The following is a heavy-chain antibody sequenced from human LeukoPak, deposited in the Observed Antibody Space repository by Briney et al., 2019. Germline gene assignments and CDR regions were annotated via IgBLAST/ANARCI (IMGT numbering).Heavy chain of an antibody. Sequence: SVKVSCKTSGGTFSSDAISWVRQAPGQGLEWMGRVIPYLGIIDYAQSFQGRVTITADKSTSTAYMELSSLRSEDTAVYYCARNDIVVVPAAQGNWFDPWGQGTLVTVSS. CDR1: GGTFSSDA. J-gene: IGHJ5*02. CDR3: ARNDIVVVPAAQGNWFDP. CDR2: VIPYLGII. V-gene: IGHV1-69*04. D-gene: IGHD2-2*01.